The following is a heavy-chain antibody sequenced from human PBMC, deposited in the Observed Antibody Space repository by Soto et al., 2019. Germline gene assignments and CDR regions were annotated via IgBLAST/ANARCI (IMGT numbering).Heavy chain of an antibody. V-gene: IGHV1-18*01. CDR3: AREGLLVVVAATSGFDP. D-gene: IGHD2-15*01. CDR2: ISAYNGNT. CDR1: GYTFTSYG. J-gene: IGHJ5*02. Sequence: ASVKVSCKASGYTFTSYGISWVRQAPGQGLEWMGWISAYNGNTNYAQKLQGRVTMTTDTSTSTAYMELRSLRSDDTAVYYCAREGLLVVVAATSGFDPWGQGTLVTVSS.